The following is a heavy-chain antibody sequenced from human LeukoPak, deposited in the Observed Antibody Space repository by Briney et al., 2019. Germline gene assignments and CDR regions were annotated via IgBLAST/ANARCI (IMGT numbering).Heavy chain of an antibody. J-gene: IGHJ6*02. D-gene: IGHD1-14*01. V-gene: IGHV1-8*01. Sequence: ASVKVSCKASGYTFTSYDINWVRQAPGQGLEWMGWMNPNSGNTGYAQKFQGRVTMTRNTSISTAYMELSSLRSEDTAVYYCARVRILRYYYGMDVWGQGTTVTVSS. CDR2: MNPNSGNT. CDR3: ARVRILRYYYGMDV. CDR1: GYTFTSYD.